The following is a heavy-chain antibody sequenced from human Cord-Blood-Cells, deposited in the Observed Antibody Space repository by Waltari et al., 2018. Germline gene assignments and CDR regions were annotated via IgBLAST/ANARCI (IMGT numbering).Heavy chain of an antibody. V-gene: IGHV1-46*01. CDR1: GYTFTSYY. Sequence: QVQLVQSGAEVKKPGASVKVSCKASGYTFTSYYMHWVRQAPGQGLEWMGIINPSGGRTSYAQKFQGRVTMTRDTSTSTVDMELSSLRSEDTAVYYCARDRGPNDAFDIWGQGTMVTVSS. D-gene: IGHD3-10*01. CDR2: INPSGGRT. J-gene: IGHJ3*02. CDR3: ARDRGPNDAFDI.